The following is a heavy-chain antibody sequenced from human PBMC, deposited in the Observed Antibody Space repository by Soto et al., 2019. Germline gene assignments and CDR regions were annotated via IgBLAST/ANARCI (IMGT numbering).Heavy chain of an antibody. Sequence: GESLKISCKGSGYSFTSYWIGWVRQMPGKGLEWMGIIYPGDSDTRYSPSFQGQVTISADKSISTAYLQWSSPKASDTAMYYCARTCRYDFWSGYPTYGMDVWGQGTTVTVSS. CDR2: IYPGDSDT. V-gene: IGHV5-51*01. CDR1: GYSFTSYW. D-gene: IGHD3-3*01. J-gene: IGHJ6*02. CDR3: ARTCRYDFWSGYPTYGMDV.